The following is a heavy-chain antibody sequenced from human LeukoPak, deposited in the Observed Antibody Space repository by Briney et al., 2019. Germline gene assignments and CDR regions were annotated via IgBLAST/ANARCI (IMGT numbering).Heavy chain of an antibody. Sequence: SETLSLTCAVYGGSFSGYYWSWIRQPPGKGLEWIGYIYYSGSTYYNPSLKSRVTISVDTSKNQFSLKLSSVTAADTAVYYCARTTFLRFLDFWGQGTLVTVSS. V-gene: IGHV4-30-4*01. D-gene: IGHD3-3*01. J-gene: IGHJ4*02. CDR3: ARTTFLRFLDF. CDR1: GGSFSGYY. CDR2: IYYSGST.